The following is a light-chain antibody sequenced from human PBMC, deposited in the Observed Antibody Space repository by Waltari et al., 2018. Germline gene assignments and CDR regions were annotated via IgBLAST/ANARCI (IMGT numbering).Light chain of an antibody. V-gene: IGLV2-23*02. CDR1: SSDIGSYNL. Sequence: QSALTQPASVSGSPGQSITIPCKGTSSDIGSYNLVSWYQPHPGKAPKAIIYEVTKRPSGVSNRFSGSKSGYTASLTVSGLQTEDESDYYCCSYAGDSLWVFGGGTKLTVL. J-gene: IGLJ3*02. CDR2: EVT. CDR3: CSYAGDSLWV.